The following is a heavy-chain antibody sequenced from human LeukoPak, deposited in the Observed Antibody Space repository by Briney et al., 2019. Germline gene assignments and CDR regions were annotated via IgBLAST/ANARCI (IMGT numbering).Heavy chain of an antibody. CDR3: ARDPEGDYDSSAYYDSGYFDY. Sequence: PGGSLRLSCAASGFIFSNFAMHWVRQAPGKGLEWVAVISYDGSNEYYADSVKGRFTISRDNSKNTLYLQMNRLRVEDTAVYYCARDPEGDYDSSAYYDSGYFDYWGQGALVTVSS. J-gene: IGHJ4*02. CDR1: GFIFSNFA. V-gene: IGHV3-30*04. D-gene: IGHD3-22*01. CDR2: ISYDGSNE.